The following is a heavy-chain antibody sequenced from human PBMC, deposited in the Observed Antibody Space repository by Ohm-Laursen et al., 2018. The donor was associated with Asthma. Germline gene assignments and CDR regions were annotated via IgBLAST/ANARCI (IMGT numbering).Heavy chain of an antibody. CDR2: INPNSGGT. Sequence: ESSVKVSCKASGYTFTGYYMHWVRQAPGQGLEWMGWINPNSGGTNYAQKFQGWVTMTRDTSISTAYMELSRLRSDDTAVYYCARDSRLAYYYDSSGYYYFDYWGQGTLVTVSS. CDR1: GYTFTGYY. J-gene: IGHJ4*02. CDR3: ARDSRLAYYYDSSGYYYFDY. V-gene: IGHV1-2*04. D-gene: IGHD3-22*01.